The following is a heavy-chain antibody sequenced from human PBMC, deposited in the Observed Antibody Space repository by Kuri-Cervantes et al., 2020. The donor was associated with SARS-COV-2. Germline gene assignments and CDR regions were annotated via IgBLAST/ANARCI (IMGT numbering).Heavy chain of an antibody. V-gene: IGHV3-74*01. Sequence: GESPKISCAASGFTFSCHWIHWVRQAPGKGLVWVSRINPDGSYTNNADSVKGRFTLSRDNAKNMLFLQINSLRAEDTAVYYCVRDGDHWNFDYWGKGTLVTVSS. CDR1: GFTFSCHW. J-gene: IGHJ4*02. CDR3: VRDGDHWNFDY. CDR2: INPDGSYT. D-gene: IGHD1-1*01.